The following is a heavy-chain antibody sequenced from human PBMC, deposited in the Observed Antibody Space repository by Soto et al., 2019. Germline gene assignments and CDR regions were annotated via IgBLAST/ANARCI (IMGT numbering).Heavy chain of an antibody. CDR3: ERKDYYRSGIYYFDS. Sequence: QVRLVQSGAEVKKPGASVKVSCKASGYTFTTYPIHWVRQAPGQGLEWMGWINPGNGDRDYLQKFQGRVTVTRDTSASTAYMELSSLTSEDTAVYYCERKDYYRSGIYYFDSWGQGTLVTVSS. CDR2: INPGNGDR. D-gene: IGHD3-10*01. CDR1: GYTFTTYP. V-gene: IGHV1-3*01. J-gene: IGHJ4*02.